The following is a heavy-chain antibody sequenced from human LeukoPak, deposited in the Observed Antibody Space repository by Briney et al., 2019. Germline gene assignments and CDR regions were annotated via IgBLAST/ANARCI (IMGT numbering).Heavy chain of an antibody. CDR2: INPTGGST. Sequence: ASVKVSCKASGYTFTGYYMHWVRQAPGEGLEWMGIINPTGGSTSCAQKFQGRVTMTRDTSTSTVYMELSSLRSEDTAVYYCARDHYHKIHSVMVTAPDYWGQGTLVIVSS. J-gene: IGHJ4*02. CDR1: GYTFTGYY. V-gene: IGHV1-46*01. CDR3: ARDHYHKIHSVMVTAPDY. D-gene: IGHD2-21*02.